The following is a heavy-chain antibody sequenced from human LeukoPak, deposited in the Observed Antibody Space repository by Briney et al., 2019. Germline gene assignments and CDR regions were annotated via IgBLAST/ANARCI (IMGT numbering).Heavy chain of an antibody. CDR2: ISAYNGNT. D-gene: IGHD6-19*01. J-gene: IGHJ4*02. Sequence: GASVKVSCKASGYTFTSYGISWVRQAPEQGLEWMGWISAYNGNTNYAQKLQGRVTMTTDTSTSTAYMELRSLRSDDTAVYYCARVEMGSSGWPFTILDYWGQGTLVTVSS. V-gene: IGHV1-18*01. CDR1: GYTFTSYG. CDR3: ARVEMGSSGWPFTILDY.